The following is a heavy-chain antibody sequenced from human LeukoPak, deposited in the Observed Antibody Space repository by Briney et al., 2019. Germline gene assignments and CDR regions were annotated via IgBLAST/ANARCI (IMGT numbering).Heavy chain of an antibody. D-gene: IGHD5-18*01. Sequence: GGSLRLSCAASGFPFSAYARSWVRQAPGKGLEWVSAISASGDTTYYADSVRGRFTISRDNSKNTLYLQMNSLRAGDTALYYCAKESLRGHSYGFDNWGQGTLVTVSS. J-gene: IGHJ4*02. CDR1: GFPFSAYA. CDR2: ISASGDTT. V-gene: IGHV3-23*01. CDR3: AKESLRGHSYGFDN.